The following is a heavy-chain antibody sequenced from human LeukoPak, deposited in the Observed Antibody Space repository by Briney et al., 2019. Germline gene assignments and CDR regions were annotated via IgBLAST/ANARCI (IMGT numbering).Heavy chain of an antibody. V-gene: IGHV4-59*08. J-gene: IGHJ5*02. Sequence: SETLSLTCTASGGSISSYYWSWIRQPPGKRLEWIGYIYSSGSTNYNPSLKSRVIISVDTSKSQFSLKLSSVTAADTAVYYCARRTLCCGERFDPWGQGTLVTVSS. CDR3: ARRTLCCGERFDP. CDR2: IYSSGST. CDR1: GGSISSYY. D-gene: IGHD3-16*01.